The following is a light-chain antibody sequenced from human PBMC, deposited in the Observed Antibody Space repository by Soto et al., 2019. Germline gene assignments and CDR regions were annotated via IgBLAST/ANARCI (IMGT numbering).Light chain of an antibody. CDR3: CSYAGSSTFPYV. J-gene: IGLJ1*01. CDR2: EGS. CDR1: SSDAGSYNL. Sequence: QAAFTQPASLSGSPGQSTTISCTGTSSDAGSYNLVSWYQQHPGKAPKLMIYEGSKRPSGVSNRFSGSKSGNTASLTISGLQAEDEADYYCCSYAGSSTFPYVFGTGTKVTVL. V-gene: IGLV2-23*01.